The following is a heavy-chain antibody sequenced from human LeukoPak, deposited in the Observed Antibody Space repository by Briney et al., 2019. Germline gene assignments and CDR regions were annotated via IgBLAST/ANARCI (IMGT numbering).Heavy chain of an antibody. J-gene: IGHJ1*01. Sequence: SVKVSCKASGGTFSSYASSWVRQAPGQGLEWMGGIIPIFGTANYAQKFQGRVTVTADESTSTAYMELSSLRSEDTAVYYCAREPLPSAEYFQHWGQGTLVTVSS. CDR2: IIPIFGTA. CDR3: AREPLPSAEYFQH. V-gene: IGHV1-69*13. CDR1: GGTFSSYA. D-gene: IGHD1-26*01.